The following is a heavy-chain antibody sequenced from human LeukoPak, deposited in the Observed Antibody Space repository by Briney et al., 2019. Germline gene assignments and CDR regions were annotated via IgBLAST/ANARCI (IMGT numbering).Heavy chain of an antibody. CDR3: AREGGSSSWYPFDI. CDR1: GFTFSSYA. D-gene: IGHD6-13*01. J-gene: IGHJ3*02. V-gene: IGHV3-64*01. Sequence: GGSLGLSCAASGFTFSSYAMHWVRQAPGKGLEYVSAISSNGGSTYYANSVKGRFTISRDNSKNTLYLQMGSLRAEDMAVYYCAREGGSSSWYPFDIWGQGTMVTVSS. CDR2: ISSNGGST.